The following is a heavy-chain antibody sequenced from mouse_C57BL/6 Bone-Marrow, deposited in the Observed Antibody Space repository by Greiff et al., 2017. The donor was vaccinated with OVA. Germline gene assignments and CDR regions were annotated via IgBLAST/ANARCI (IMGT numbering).Heavy chain of an antibody. J-gene: IGHJ4*01. CDR3: TRLLDAMDY. CDR2: ISSGGDYI. V-gene: IGHV5-9-1*02. CDR1: GFTFSRYA. Sequence: EVQVVESGAGLVKPGGSLKLSCAASGFTFSRYAMSWVRQTPEKRLEWVAYISSGGDYIYYADTVKGRFTISRDNARNTLYLQMSSLKSEDTAMYYCTRLLDAMDYWGQGTSVTVSS. D-gene: IGHD2-1*01.